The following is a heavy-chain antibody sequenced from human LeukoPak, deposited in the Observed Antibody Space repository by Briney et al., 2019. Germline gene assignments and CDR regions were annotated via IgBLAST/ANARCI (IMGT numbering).Heavy chain of an antibody. CDR2: IRSKANSYVT. CDR3: TGGYSYGDWYFDL. V-gene: IGHV3-73*01. CDR1: GFTFRGSA. Sequence: GGSLRLSCAASGFTFRGSAMHWVRQASGKGLEWVGRIRSKANSYVTAYAASVKGRFTISRDDSKNTAYLRMNSLKTEDAAVYYCTGGYSYGDWYFDLWGRGTLVTVSS. J-gene: IGHJ2*01. D-gene: IGHD5-18*01.